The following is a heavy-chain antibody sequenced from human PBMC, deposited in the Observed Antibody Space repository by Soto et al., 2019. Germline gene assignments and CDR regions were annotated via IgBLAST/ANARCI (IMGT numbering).Heavy chain of an antibody. CDR2: IIPIFGSA. CDR3: ARGGYYSSASREQYNNWFDP. V-gene: IGHV1-69*01. Sequence: QVQLVQSGAEVKKPGSSVRVSCKASGGTFSTYGITWVRQAPGQGLEWMGGIIPIFGSANYAQNFQGRITIIADEYTTTAYTELISPRSQDTSVSYCARGGYYSSASREQYNNWFDPWGQGTLVNVSS. D-gene: IGHD3-10*01. J-gene: IGHJ5*02. CDR1: GGTFSTYG.